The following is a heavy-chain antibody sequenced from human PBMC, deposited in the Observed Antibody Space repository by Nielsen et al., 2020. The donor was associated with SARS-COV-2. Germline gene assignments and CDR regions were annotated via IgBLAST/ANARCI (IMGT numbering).Heavy chain of an antibody. J-gene: IGHJ4*02. CDR3: ARRTFYDILTF. CDR2: ISTRSTDI. D-gene: IGHD3-9*01. Sequence: GESLKISCAASGFTFRHYGMIWVRQAPGKGLEWVSSISTRSTDIQYVDSVKGRFTISRDDAKNSLYLQMNSLRADDTAVYFCARRTFYDILTFWGQGTLVAVSS. V-gene: IGHV3-21*04. CDR1: GFTFRHYG.